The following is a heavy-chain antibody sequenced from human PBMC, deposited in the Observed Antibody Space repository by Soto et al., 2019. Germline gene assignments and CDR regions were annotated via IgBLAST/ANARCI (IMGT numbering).Heavy chain of an antibody. D-gene: IGHD6-13*01. V-gene: IGHV3-15*01. CDR2: IKSKTDGGTT. CDR1: GFTFSNAW. CDR3: TTEGSSWSRDFDY. J-gene: IGHJ4*02. Sequence: EVQLVESGGGLVQPGGSLRLSCAASGFTFSNAWMSWVRQAPGKGLEWVGRIKSKTDGGTTDYAAPVKGRFTISRDDSKNTLYLQMNSLKTEDTAVYYCTTEGSSWSRDFDYWGQGTLVTVSS.